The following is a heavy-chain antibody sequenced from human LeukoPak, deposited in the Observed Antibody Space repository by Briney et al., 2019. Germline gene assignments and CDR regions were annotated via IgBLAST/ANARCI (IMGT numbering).Heavy chain of an antibody. D-gene: IGHD2-21*02. CDR1: GYTFTSYY. Sequence: ASVKVSCKASGYTFTSYYMHWVRQAPGQGLEWMGIINPSGGSTSYAQKFQGRVTMTRDTSTSTAYMELRSLRSDDTAVYYCASTIHCGGDCPFEYWGQGTLVTVSS. J-gene: IGHJ4*02. V-gene: IGHV1-46*01. CDR2: INPSGGST. CDR3: ASTIHCGGDCPFEY.